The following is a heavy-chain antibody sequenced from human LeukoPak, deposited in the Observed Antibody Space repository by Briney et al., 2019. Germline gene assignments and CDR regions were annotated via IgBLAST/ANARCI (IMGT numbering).Heavy chain of an antibody. V-gene: IGHV4-59*08. CDR3: ASHSLRGVVYYFDY. CDR1: GGSISNYY. CDR2: IYYSGRT. D-gene: IGHD3-10*01. J-gene: IGHJ4*02. Sequence: SETLSLTCTVSGGSISNYYWSWIRPPPGKGLEWIGYIYYSGRTKYNPALKSRVTISVDTSKNQFSLKLSSVTAADTAVYYCASHSLRGVVYYFDYWGQGTLVTVSS.